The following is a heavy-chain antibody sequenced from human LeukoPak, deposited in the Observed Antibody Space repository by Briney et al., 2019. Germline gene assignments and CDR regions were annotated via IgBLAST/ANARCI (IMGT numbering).Heavy chain of an antibody. CDR2: IYYSGST. J-gene: IGHJ4*02. Sequence: SETLSLTCTVSGGSIRSSSYEWGWIRQPPGKGLEWIGSIYYSGSTYYNPSLKSRVTISVDTSKNQFSLKLSSVTAADTAVYYCARNVWDYYGSGSYRHFDYWGQGTLVTVSS. D-gene: IGHD3-10*01. CDR1: GGSIRSSSYE. CDR3: ARNVWDYYGSGSYRHFDY. V-gene: IGHV4-39*01.